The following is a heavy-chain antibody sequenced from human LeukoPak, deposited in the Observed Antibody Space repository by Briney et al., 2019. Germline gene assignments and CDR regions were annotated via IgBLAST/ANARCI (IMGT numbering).Heavy chain of an antibody. D-gene: IGHD6-19*01. CDR1: GFTFDDYT. Sequence: GGSLRLSCAASGFTFDDYTMSWVLQAPGKGLEWVALISWDADNTYYADSVKGRFTISRDNSKNSLYLQMNSLRTEDTALYYCAKGNSIAVSAFFDYWGQGTLVTVSS. V-gene: IGHV3-43*01. CDR3: AKGNSIAVSAFFDY. CDR2: ISWDADNT. J-gene: IGHJ4*02.